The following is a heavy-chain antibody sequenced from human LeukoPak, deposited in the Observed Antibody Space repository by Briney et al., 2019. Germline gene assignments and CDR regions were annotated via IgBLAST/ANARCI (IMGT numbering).Heavy chain of an antibody. Sequence: SETLSLTCTVSGGSISRSSYYWGWIRQPPGKGLEWIGSIYYSGSTYYNPSLKSRVTISVDTSKNQFSLKLSSVTAADTAVYYCARHTVSTVDAFDIWGQGTMVTVSS. CDR2: IYYSGST. D-gene: IGHD4-17*01. V-gene: IGHV4-39*01. CDR3: ARHTVSTVDAFDI. J-gene: IGHJ3*02. CDR1: GGSISRSSYY.